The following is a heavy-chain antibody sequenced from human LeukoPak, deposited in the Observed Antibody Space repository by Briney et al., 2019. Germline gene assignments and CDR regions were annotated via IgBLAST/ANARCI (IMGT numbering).Heavy chain of an antibody. Sequence: ASVKVSCKASGYTFTNYDINWVRQATGQGLEWMGWMNPNSGNTRFAQKFQGRVTMTRDTSTSTVYMELSSLRSEDTAVYYCASPRDGYYFDYWGQGTLVTVSS. CDR2: MNPNSGNT. V-gene: IGHV1-8*01. CDR3: ASPRDGYYFDY. CDR1: GYTFTNYD. J-gene: IGHJ4*02.